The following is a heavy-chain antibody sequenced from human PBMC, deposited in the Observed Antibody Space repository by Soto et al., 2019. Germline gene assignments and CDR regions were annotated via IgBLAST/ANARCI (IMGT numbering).Heavy chain of an antibody. CDR3: ARHAAYDSVWGKSDGSDY. Sequence: QLQLQESGPGLVKPSETLSLACTVSGGSISSNSYYWDWIRQPPGKGLEWIGSMYYSGATYHNPSVQSRVIISVDTSSTELSLHLSSVNAADTAVYYCARHAAYDSVWGKSDGSDYWGQGTLVTVSS. D-gene: IGHD3-16*01. CDR1: GGSISSNSYY. V-gene: IGHV4-39*01. CDR2: MYYSGAT. J-gene: IGHJ4*02.